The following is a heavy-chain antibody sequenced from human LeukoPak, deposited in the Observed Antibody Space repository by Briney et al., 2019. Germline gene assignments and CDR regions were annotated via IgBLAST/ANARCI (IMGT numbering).Heavy chain of an antibody. CDR1: GGSISSSSYY. D-gene: IGHD2-21*01. J-gene: IGHJ4*02. Sequence: SETLSLTCAVSGGSISSSSYYWGWIRQPPGKGLEWIGSIYYSGRTFYNPSLKSRVTISVDTSKNQFSLKLSSVTAADTAVYYCASLHGRNLVNYFDYWGQGTLVTVSS. CDR3: ASLHGRNLVNYFDY. V-gene: IGHV4-39*01. CDR2: IYYSGRT.